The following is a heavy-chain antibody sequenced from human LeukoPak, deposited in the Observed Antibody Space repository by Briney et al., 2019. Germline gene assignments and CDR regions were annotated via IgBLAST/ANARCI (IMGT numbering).Heavy chain of an antibody. D-gene: IGHD6-13*01. J-gene: IGHJ4*02. CDR3: ARHRDSSSWSMFIDY. CDR1: GGSISSSSYY. CDR2: IYSSGST. V-gene: IGHV4-39*01. Sequence: PSETLSLTCTVSGGSISSSSYYWGWIRQPPGKGLEWVGSIYSSGSTYYNPSLKSRVTISADTSKNQFSLKLSSVTAADTAVYYCARHRDSSSWSMFIDYWGQGTLVTVSS.